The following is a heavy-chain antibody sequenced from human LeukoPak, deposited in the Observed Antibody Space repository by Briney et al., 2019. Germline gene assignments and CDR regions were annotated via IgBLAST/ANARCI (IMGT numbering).Heavy chain of an antibody. J-gene: IGHJ6*03. CDR3: ARSLLSLKGNYRIYYFYYMDV. CDR1: GGSISTYY. V-gene: IGHV4-59*01. Sequence: PSETLSLTCTVSGGSISTYYWSWIRQPPGKGLEWIAYIYYSGSTNYNPSLKSRVTISVDTSKNQFSLKLNSVTAADTAVYYCARSLLSLKGNYRIYYFYYMDVWGKGTTVTVSS. D-gene: IGHD1-7*01. CDR2: IYYSGST.